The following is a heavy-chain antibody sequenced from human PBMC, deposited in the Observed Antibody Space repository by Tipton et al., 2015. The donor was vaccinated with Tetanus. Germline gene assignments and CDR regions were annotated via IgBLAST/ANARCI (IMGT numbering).Heavy chain of an antibody. CDR3: ARHSRGSIFH. CDR1: GGSISRSPYY. V-gene: IGHV4-39*01. D-gene: IGHD2/OR15-2a*01. CDR2: ILYSGST. J-gene: IGHJ4*01. Sequence: LRLSCTVSGGSISRSPYYWGWIRQSPGKGLEWIGSILYSGSTYYTPSLKSRVTVSVDTSTNQLSLNLNSVTAADTGVYYCARHSRGSIFHWGRGTLVTVSS.